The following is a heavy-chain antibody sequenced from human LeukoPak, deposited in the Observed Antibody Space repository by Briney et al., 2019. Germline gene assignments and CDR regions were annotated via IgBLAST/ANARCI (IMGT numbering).Heavy chain of an antibody. J-gene: IGHJ4*02. V-gene: IGHV3-30*14. CDR3: ASSPKGQLWNLKV. CDR2: ISYDGSDK. D-gene: IGHD5-18*01. Sequence: PGGSLRLSCAASGFTFSSYAMHWVRQAPGKGLEWVAVISYDGSDKYYADSVKGRFTISRDNSKNTLYLQLSSLRAEDTAMFYCASSPKGQLWNLKVWGQGTLVTVSS. CDR1: GFTFSSYA.